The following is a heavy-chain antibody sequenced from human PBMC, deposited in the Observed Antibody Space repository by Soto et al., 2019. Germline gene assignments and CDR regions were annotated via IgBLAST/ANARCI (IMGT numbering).Heavy chain of an antibody. Sequence: EVQLLESGGGLVQPGGSLRLSCAASGFTFSSYAMRWVRQAPGKGLEWVSAVSGSGGSTYYADSVKGRFTISRDNSKNTLYLQMNSLRAEDTSVYYCARRGPGTDFDYWGQGTLVTVSS. CDR3: ARRGPGTDFDY. V-gene: IGHV3-23*01. CDR1: GFTFSSYA. CDR2: VSGSGGST. D-gene: IGHD6-13*01. J-gene: IGHJ4*02.